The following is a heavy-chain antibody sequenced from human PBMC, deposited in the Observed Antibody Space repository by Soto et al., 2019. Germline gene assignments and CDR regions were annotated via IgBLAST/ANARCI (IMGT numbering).Heavy chain of an antibody. CDR2: IRSKSNSYGT. CDR1: GFTFTCSA. V-gene: IGHV3-73*01. J-gene: IGHJ4*02. Sequence: GGSLRLSCAASGFTFTCSAVHWVRQSSGKGLEWVGQIRSKSNSYGTVYAASVKGRFTIARDDAKSTAYLEMSSLRTEDTAVYFCAGGDDSHDYFDYWGQGTLVTVSS. D-gene: IGHD2-21*02. CDR3: AGGDDSHDYFDY.